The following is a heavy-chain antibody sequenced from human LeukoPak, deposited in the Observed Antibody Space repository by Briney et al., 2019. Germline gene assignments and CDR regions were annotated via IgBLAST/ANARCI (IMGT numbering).Heavy chain of an antibody. CDR2: ISTYNGNT. D-gene: IGHD7-27*01. J-gene: IGHJ4*02. V-gene: IGHV1-18*01. CDR1: GYTFTSYG. Sequence: ASVKVSCKASGYTFTSYGISWVRQAPGQGLEWLGWISTYNGNTHYAQKLQGRVTMTTDTSTTTAYMELRSLRSDETAVYYCARDYRTGFDYWGQGTLVTVSS. CDR3: ARDYRTGFDY.